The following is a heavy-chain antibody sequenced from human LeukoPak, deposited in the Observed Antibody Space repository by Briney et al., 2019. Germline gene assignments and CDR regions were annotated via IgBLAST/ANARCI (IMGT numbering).Heavy chain of an antibody. D-gene: IGHD3-10*01. CDR2: IKEDGSEK. Sequence: GGSLRLSCAASGFTFSSYWMTWVRQAPGKGLEWVANIKEDGSEKYYVDSVGGRFTISGDNAKNSLFLQMNSLRVDDTAVYYCARGGSYYANWGQGTLVTVSS. V-gene: IGHV3-7*04. CDR1: GFTFSSYW. CDR3: ARGGSYYAN. J-gene: IGHJ4*02.